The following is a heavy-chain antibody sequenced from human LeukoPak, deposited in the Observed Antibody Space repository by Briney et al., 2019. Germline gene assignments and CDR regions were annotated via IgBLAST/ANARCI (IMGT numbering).Heavy chain of an antibody. CDR1: GGSISSGGYY. D-gene: IGHD3-9*01. V-gene: IGHV4-31*03. CDR3: ASYSDYDILTGLFDY. Sequence: SQTLSLTCTVSGGSISSGGYYWSWIRQHPGKGLEWIGYIYYSGSTYYNPSLKSRVTISVDTSKNQFSLKLSSVTAADTTVYYCASYSDYDILTGLFDYWGQGTLVTVSS. J-gene: IGHJ4*02. CDR2: IYYSGST.